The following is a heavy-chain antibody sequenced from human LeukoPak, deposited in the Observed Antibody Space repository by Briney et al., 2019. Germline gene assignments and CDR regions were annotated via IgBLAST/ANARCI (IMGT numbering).Heavy chain of an antibody. D-gene: IGHD2-15*01. CDR2: ISAYNGNT. Sequence: GASVKVSCKASGGTFTSYGISWVRQAPGQGLEWMGWISAYNGNTNYAQKLQGRVTMTTDTSTSTAYMELRSLRSDDTAVYYCARDAREYCSGGSCYPRYWGQGTLVTVSS. V-gene: IGHV1-18*01. CDR3: ARDAREYCSGGSCYPRY. J-gene: IGHJ4*02. CDR1: GGTFTSYG.